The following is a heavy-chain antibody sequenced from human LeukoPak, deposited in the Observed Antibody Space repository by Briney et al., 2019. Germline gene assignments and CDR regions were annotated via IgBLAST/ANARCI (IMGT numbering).Heavy chain of an antibody. D-gene: IGHD3-10*01. Sequence: GGSVRLSCAASGFTFSTHGMNWVRQAPGKGLEWVSFIDTSSSYKYYADSVKGRFTISRDNAKNSLYLQMKSLRADDTALYYCARGRSITLLRGVAISDGFDIWGQGTMVTVSS. CDR2: IDTSSSYK. CDR3: ARGRSITLLRGVAISDGFDI. CDR1: GFTFSTHG. V-gene: IGHV3-21*01. J-gene: IGHJ3*02.